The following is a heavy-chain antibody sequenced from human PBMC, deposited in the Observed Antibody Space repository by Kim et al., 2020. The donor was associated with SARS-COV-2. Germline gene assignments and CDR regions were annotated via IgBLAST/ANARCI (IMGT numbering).Heavy chain of an antibody. CDR1: GFTFSSHW. D-gene: IGHD3-16*01. V-gene: IGHV3-7*01. CDR2: IKEDGGTI. CDR3: AKVVSWGWFDP. J-gene: IGHJ5*02. Sequence: GGSLRLSCAASGFTFSSHWMSWVRQAPGKGPEWVANIKEDGGTIYYLDSVKGRFTISRDNAKNSLYLQMNSLTVEDAAGYYCAKVVSWGWFDPWGQGTLVTVS.